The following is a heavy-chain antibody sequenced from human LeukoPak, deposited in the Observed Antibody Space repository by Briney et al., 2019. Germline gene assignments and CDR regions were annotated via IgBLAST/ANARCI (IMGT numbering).Heavy chain of an antibody. V-gene: IGHV4-34*01. CDR2: INHSGST. Sequence: SETLSLTCAVYGGSFSGYYWSWIRQPPGKGLEGIGEINHSGSTNYNPSLKSRVTISVYTSTNQFSLKRSSVTAAETAVYYCARGPGSRVVISYFDPWGQGTPVTVYS. J-gene: IGHJ5*02. D-gene: IGHD3-3*01. CDR1: GGSFSGYY. CDR3: ARGPGSRVVISYFDP.